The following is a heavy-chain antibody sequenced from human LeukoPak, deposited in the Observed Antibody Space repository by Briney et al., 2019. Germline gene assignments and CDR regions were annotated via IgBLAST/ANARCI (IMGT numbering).Heavy chain of an antibody. CDR1: GFTFSSYG. Sequence: GGSLRLSCAASGFTFSSYGMHWVRQAPGKGLEWVAVISYDGSNKYYADSVKGRFTISRDNAKNSLYLQMNSLRAEDTAVYYCATGITIFGVVPLDIWGQGTMVTVSS. CDR2: ISYDGSNK. D-gene: IGHD3-3*01. CDR3: ATGITIFGVVPLDI. J-gene: IGHJ3*02. V-gene: IGHV3-30*03.